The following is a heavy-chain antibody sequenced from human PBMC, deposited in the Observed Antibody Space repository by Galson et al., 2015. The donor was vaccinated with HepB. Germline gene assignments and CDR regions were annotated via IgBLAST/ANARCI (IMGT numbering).Heavy chain of an antibody. CDR2: IKQDGSEK. D-gene: IGHD6-13*01. J-gene: IGHJ4*02. Sequence: SLRLSCAASGFTFSSYWMSWVRQAPGKGLEWVANIKQDGSEKYYVDSVKGRFTISRDNAKNSLYLQMNSLRAEDTAVYYCARQAAAEWVYYFDYWGQGTLVTVSS. CDR1: GFTFSSYW. V-gene: IGHV3-7*03. CDR3: ARQAAAEWVYYFDY.